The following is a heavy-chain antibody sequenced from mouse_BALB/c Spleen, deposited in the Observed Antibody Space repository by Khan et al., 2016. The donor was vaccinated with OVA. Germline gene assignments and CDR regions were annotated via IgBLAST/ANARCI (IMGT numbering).Heavy chain of an antibody. Sequence: QVQLQQPGAELVKPGASVKLSCKASGYTFTSYWMHWVKLRPGQGFEWIGEINPTNGDTNYNEKFKRKATLTVDKSSTTAYMQLSSLTSEDSVVYDCTIGNYPYYVMDYWGQGTSVTVSS. CDR3: TIGNYPYYVMDY. CDR2: INPTNGDT. D-gene: IGHD2-1*01. J-gene: IGHJ4*01. CDR1: GYTFTSYW. V-gene: IGHV1S81*02.